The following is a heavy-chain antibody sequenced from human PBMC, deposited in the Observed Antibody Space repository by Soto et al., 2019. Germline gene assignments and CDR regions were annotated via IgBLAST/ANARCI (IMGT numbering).Heavy chain of an antibody. CDR3: ARGRVRGYNWFDP. V-gene: IGHV1-8*01. D-gene: IGHD1-26*01. CDR1: GYTFDIYD. Sequence: QVQLVQSAAEVKKPGASVKVSCRAAGYTFDIYDINWVRQAPGQGLEWMGWMNPNSGDTSHAQRFQGRVTLTRDTSVSTAYMALSSLPSEDPAVYYCARGRVRGYNWFDPWGQGTLVTVSS. CDR2: MNPNSGDT. J-gene: IGHJ5*02.